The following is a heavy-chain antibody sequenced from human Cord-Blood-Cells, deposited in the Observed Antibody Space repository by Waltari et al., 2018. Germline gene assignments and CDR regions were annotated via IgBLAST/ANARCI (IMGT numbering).Heavy chain of an antibody. CDR1: GYSISSGCY. J-gene: IGHJ4*02. CDR3: ASSEYSSSWYYFDY. V-gene: IGHV4-38-2*01. D-gene: IGHD6-13*01. CDR2: IYHSGST. Sequence: QVQLQESGPGLVKPSETLSLTCAVSGYSISSGCYWGWIRQPPGKGLEWIGSIYHSGSTYYNPSLKSRVTISVDTSKNQFSLKLSSVTAADTAVYYCASSEYSSSWYYFDYWGQGTLVTVSS.